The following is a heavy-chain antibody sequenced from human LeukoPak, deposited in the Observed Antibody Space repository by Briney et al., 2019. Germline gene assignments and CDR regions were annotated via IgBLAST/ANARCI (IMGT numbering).Heavy chain of an antibody. V-gene: IGHV3-9*01. J-gene: IGHJ3*02. D-gene: IGHD3-22*01. Sequence: GRSLRLSCAASGFTFDDYAMHWVRQAPGKGLEWVSGISWNSGSIGYADSVKGRFTISRDNAKNSLYLQMNSLRAEDTALYYCAKSKGSSGYYYRVVAFDIWGQGTMVTVSS. CDR2: ISWNSGSI. CDR1: GFTFDDYA. CDR3: AKSKGSSGYYYRVVAFDI.